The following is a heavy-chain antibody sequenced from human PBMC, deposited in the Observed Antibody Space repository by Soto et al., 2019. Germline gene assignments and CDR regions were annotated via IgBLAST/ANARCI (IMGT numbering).Heavy chain of an antibody. Sequence: RASVKVSCKASGYTFTSYGISWVRQAPGQGLEWMGWISAYNGNTNYAQKLQGRVTMTTDTSTSTAYMELRSLRSDDTAVYYCARGPNPSITMIVVAPDYWGQGTLVTVSS. D-gene: IGHD3-22*01. CDR1: GYTFTSYG. CDR3: ARGPNPSITMIVVAPDY. J-gene: IGHJ4*02. V-gene: IGHV1-18*01. CDR2: ISAYNGNT.